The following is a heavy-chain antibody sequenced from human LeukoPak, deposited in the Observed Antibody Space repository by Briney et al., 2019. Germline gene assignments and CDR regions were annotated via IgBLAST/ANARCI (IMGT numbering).Heavy chain of an antibody. D-gene: IGHD3-10*01. CDR1: GFNVSSYY. CDR2: IYTGGTT. CDR3: ARDLETVRGVIPY. V-gene: IGHV3-66*01. J-gene: IGHJ4*02. Sequence: GGSLRLSCAASGFNVSSYYMSWVRQAPGKGLESVSIIYTGGTTYYADSVKGRFTISRDNSKDTLYLQMNSLRAEDTAVYYCARDLETVRGVIPYWGQGTLVTVSS.